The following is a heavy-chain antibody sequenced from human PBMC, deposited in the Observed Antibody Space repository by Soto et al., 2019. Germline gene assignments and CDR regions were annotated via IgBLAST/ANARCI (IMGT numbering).Heavy chain of an antibody. CDR2: IVPIFGA. CDR3: ARGGSDYEGSGYYQGHV. D-gene: IGHD3-22*01. J-gene: IGHJ6*02. CDR1: GGTFSNYG. Sequence: QVQLVQSGAAVKKPGSSVKVSCKSSGGTFSNYGFILVRQAPGQGLECMGVIVPIFGAEHPQKFQGRVTITADESTNTVFMELRGLRSEDTAVYYCARGGSDYEGSGYYQGHVWGQGTTVTVSS. V-gene: IGHV1-69*12.